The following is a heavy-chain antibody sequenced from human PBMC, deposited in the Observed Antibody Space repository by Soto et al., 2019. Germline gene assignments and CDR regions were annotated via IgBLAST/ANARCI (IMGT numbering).Heavy chain of an antibody. CDR3: ARDYGSGSYYLPFDY. CDR1: GYTFTSYA. D-gene: IGHD3-10*01. Sequence: ASVKVSCKASGYTFTSYAMHWVRQARGQRLEWMGWINAGNGNTKYSQKFQGRVTITRDTSASTAYMELSSLRSEDTAVYYCARDYGSGSYYLPFDYWGQGTLVTVSS. CDR2: INAGNGNT. J-gene: IGHJ4*02. V-gene: IGHV1-3*01.